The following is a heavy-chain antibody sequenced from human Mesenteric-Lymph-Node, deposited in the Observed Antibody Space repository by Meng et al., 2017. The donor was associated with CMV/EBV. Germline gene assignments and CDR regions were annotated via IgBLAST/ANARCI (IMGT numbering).Heavy chain of an antibody. CDR1: GFTFGDYA. CDR3: ARGVPAAYYYYGMDV. J-gene: IGHJ6*02. CDR2: ISSSSSTI. D-gene: IGHD2-2*01. V-gene: IGHV3-48*04. Sequence: GGSLRLSCTASGFTFGDYAMTWVRQAPGKGLEWVSYISSSSSTIYYADSVKGRFTISRDNAKNSLYLQMNSLRVEDTAVYYCARGVPAAYYYYGMDVWGRGTMVTVSS.